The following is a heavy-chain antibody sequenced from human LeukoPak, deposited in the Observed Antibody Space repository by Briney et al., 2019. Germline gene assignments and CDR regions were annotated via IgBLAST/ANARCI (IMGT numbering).Heavy chain of an antibody. CDR3: AKDVRVGGGGMDV. J-gene: IGHJ6*02. D-gene: IGHD1-26*01. V-gene: IGHV3-23*01. Sequence: GGSLRLSCAASGFTFSGYSMNWVRQAPGKGLEWVSLISGSGVNTYYADSVEGRFTISRDNSKNTVSLQMNSLRGEDTAVYYCAKDVRVGGGGMDVWGQGTPVTVSS. CDR2: ISGSGVNT. CDR1: GFTFSGYS.